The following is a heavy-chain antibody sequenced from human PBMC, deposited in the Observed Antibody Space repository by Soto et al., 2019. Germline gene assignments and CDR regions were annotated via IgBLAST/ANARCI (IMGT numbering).Heavy chain of an antibody. CDR1: GGSISSSNW. J-gene: IGHJ3*02. V-gene: IGHV4-4*02. Sequence: QVQLQESGPGLVKPSGTLSLTCAVSGGSISSSNWWSWVRQPPGKGLEWIGEIYHSGSTNYNQSLKRRVTISVDKSKNQFSQKLSSVAAADTAVYYCARVLGNDAFDIWGQGTMVTVSS. CDR3: ARVLGNDAFDI. CDR2: IYHSGST. D-gene: IGHD3-3*02.